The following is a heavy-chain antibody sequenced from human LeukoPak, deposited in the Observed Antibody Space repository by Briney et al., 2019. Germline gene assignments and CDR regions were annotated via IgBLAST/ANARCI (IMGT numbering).Heavy chain of an antibody. CDR1: GFTLSSYS. V-gene: IGHV3-21*01. Sequence: PGGSLRLSCAVCGFTLSSYSMNWVRQAPGKGLEWVSSISSSSSHLYYADSVKGRFTISRDNAKNSLYLQMNSLRAEDTAVYYCANAILTGALWGQGTLVTVSS. D-gene: IGHD2-2*02. CDR3: ANAILTGAL. J-gene: IGHJ4*02. CDR2: ISSSSSHL.